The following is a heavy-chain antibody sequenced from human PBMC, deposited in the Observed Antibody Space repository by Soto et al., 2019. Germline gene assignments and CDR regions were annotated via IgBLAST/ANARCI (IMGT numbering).Heavy chain of an antibody. Sequence: QVQLVESGGGVVQPGRSLRLSCAASGFTFSSYAMHCVRQAPGKGLEWVAVISYDGSNKYYADSVKGRFTISRDNSKNTLYLQMNSLRAEDTAVYYCARDHYYDSSGSFDYWGQGTLVTVSS. D-gene: IGHD3-22*01. CDR2: ISYDGSNK. CDR3: ARDHYYDSSGSFDY. J-gene: IGHJ4*02. CDR1: GFTFSSYA. V-gene: IGHV3-30-3*01.